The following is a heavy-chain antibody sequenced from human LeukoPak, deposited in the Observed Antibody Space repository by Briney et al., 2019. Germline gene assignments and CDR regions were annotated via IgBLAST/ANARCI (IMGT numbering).Heavy chain of an antibody. CDR2: ITSSATYI. J-gene: IGHJ6*03. Sequence: PGGSLRLSCAASGFTFSSYNMNWVRQAPGKAMEWVSSITSSATYIFYADSVKGRFTISRDNAKNSLYLQMNSLRAEDTAVYYCARVDGEYYYEIYYMDVWGKGTTVTVSS. CDR1: GFTFSSYN. D-gene: IGHD3-22*01. V-gene: IGHV3-21*04. CDR3: ARVDGEYYYEIYYMDV.